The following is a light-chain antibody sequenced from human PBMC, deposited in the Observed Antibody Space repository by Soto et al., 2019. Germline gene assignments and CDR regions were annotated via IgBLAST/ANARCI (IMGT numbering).Light chain of an antibody. V-gene: IGLV2-14*01. Sequence: QSALTQPASVSGSPGQSITISCTGTSSDVGRYKYVSWCQQHPGKAPKLILYDVNTRPSGVSNRFSGSKSGNTASLTISGLQAEDEADYYGSSYTSSSTVVFGGGTKLTVL. J-gene: IGLJ2*01. CDR3: SSYTSSSTVV. CDR2: DVN. CDR1: SSDVGRYKY.